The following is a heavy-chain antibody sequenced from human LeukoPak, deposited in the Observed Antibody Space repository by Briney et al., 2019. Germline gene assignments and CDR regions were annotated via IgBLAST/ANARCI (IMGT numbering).Heavy chain of an antibody. J-gene: IGHJ3*02. V-gene: IGHV1-2*02. CDR3: ARVIAVAAADAFDI. CDR2: INPNSGGT. D-gene: IGHD6-19*01. Sequence: ASVKVSCKASGYTFTGYYMHWVRQAPGQGLEWMGWINPNSGGTNYAQKFQGRVTMTRDRSISKAYMELSRLRSDDTAVYYCARVIAVAAADAFDIWGQGTMVTVSS. CDR1: GYTFTGYY.